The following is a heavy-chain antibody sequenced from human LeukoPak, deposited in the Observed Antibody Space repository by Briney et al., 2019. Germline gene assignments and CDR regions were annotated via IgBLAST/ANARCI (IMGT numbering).Heavy chain of an antibody. CDR2: ISGSGGST. V-gene: IGHV3-23*01. Sequence: GGSLRLSCAASGFTFSSYAMSWVRQAPGTGLEWVSAISGSGGSTYYADSVKGRFTISRDNSKNTLYLQMNSLRAEDTAVYYCAKDVLFGLGVFDYWGQGTLVTVSS. CDR3: AKDVLFGLGVFDY. D-gene: IGHD2-8*01. J-gene: IGHJ4*02. CDR1: GFTFSSYA.